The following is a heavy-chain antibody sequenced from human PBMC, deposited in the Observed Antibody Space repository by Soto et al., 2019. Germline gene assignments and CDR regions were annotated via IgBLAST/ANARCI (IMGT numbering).Heavy chain of an antibody. CDR1: GFTFSGYA. J-gene: IGHJ5*02. CDR2: IGTRGDVT. D-gene: IGHD6-13*01. Sequence: EVQLLESGGGLVQPGGSLRLSCTASGFTFSGYAMSWVRQAPGKGLEWVSAIGTRGDVTYYADSVKGRFTISRDNSKNTMYLQMNSLRAEDTALYYCAQDLGSGWFHYNWFDPWGQGALVTVSS. V-gene: IGHV3-23*01. CDR3: AQDLGSGWFHYNWFDP.